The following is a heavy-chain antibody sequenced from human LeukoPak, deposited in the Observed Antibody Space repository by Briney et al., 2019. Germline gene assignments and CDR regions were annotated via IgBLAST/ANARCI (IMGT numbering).Heavy chain of an antibody. V-gene: IGHV4-59*01. J-gene: IGHJ4*02. CDR2: IYYSGST. Sequence: SETLSLTCTVSGGSISSYYWSWIRQPPGKGLEWIGYIYYSGSTNYNPSLKSRVTISVDTSKNQFSLKLSSVTAADTAVYYCARGRGSGWYLVDYWGQGTLVTVSS. CDR1: GGSISSYY. CDR3: ARGRGSGWYLVDY. D-gene: IGHD6-19*01.